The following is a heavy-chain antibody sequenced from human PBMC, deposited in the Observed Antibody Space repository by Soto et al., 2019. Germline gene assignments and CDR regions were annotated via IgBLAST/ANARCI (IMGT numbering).Heavy chain of an antibody. J-gene: IGHJ6*02. CDR3: AKDLEGQQLAWKRFATGTKYYYYGMDV. Sequence: QVQLVESGGGVVQPGRSLRLSCAASGFTFSSYGMHWVRQAPGKGLEWVAVISYDGSNKYYADSVKGRFTISRDNSKNTLYLQMNSLRAEDTAVYYCAKDLEGQQLAWKRFATGTKYYYYGMDVWGQGTTVTVSS. CDR1: GFTFSSYG. D-gene: IGHD6-13*01. CDR2: ISYDGSNK. V-gene: IGHV3-30*18.